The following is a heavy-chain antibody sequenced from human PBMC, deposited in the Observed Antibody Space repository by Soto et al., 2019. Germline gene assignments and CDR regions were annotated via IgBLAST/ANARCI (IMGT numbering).Heavy chain of an antibody. Sequence: QVQLQESGPGLVKPSETLSLTCTVSGGSISSYYWSWIRQPPGKGLEWIGYIYNSGSTNYNPSLNSRVTISVDTCKNQFSLKLSSVTAADTAVYYCARGSTGYSSSWYRYWGQGTLVTVSS. CDR1: GGSISSYY. CDR2: IYNSGST. CDR3: ARGSTGYSSSWYRY. V-gene: IGHV4-59*08. D-gene: IGHD6-13*01. J-gene: IGHJ4*02.